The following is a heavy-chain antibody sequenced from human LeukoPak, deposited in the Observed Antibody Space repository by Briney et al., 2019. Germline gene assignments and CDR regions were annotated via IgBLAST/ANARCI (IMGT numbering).Heavy chain of an antibody. D-gene: IGHD3-9*01. Sequence: GGSLRLSCAASGFSFSNYGMHWVRQAPGKGLEWVAFIRYDGSNKYYADSVKGRFTISRGNSKNTLYLQMNSLRAEDTAVYYCAKDLSVVTKGIWRDFDWLLGSSFDYWGQGTLVTVSS. CDR1: GFSFSNYG. J-gene: IGHJ4*02. V-gene: IGHV3-30*02. CDR2: IRYDGSNK. CDR3: AKDLSVVTKGIWRDFDWLLGSSFDY.